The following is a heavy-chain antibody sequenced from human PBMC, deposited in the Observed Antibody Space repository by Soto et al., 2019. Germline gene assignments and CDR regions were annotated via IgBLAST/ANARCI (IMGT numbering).Heavy chain of an antibody. J-gene: IGHJ4*02. CDR2: ISWNSGSI. V-gene: IGHV3-9*01. D-gene: IGHD3-10*01. Sequence: DVQLVESGGGLVQPGRSLRLSCAASGFTFDDYAMHWVRQAPGKGLEWVSGISWNSGSIGYADSVKGRFTISRDNAKNSLYLQMNSLRAEDTALYYCAKDISYYGSGSYFLPDYWGQGTLVTVSS. CDR1: GFTFDDYA. CDR3: AKDISYYGSGSYFLPDY.